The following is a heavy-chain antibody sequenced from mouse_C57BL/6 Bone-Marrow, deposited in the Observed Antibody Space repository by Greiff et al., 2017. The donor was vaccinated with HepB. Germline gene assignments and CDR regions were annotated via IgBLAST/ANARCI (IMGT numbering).Heavy chain of an antibody. D-gene: IGHD4-1*01. V-gene: IGHV3-1*01. CDR1: GYSITSGYD. CDR3: ASSGTLAWFAY. J-gene: IGHJ3*01. CDR2: ISYSGST. Sequence: EVKLVESGPGMVKPSQSLSLTCTVTGYSITSGYDWHWIRHFPGNKLEWMGYISYSGSTNYNPSLKSRISITHDTSKNHFFLKLNSVTTEDTATYYCASSGTLAWFAYWGQGTLVTVSA.